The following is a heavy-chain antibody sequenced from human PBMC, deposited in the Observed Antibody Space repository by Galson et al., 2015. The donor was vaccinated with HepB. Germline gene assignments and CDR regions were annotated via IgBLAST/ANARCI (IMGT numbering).Heavy chain of an antibody. D-gene: IGHD3-10*01. V-gene: IGHV1-46*03. CDR2: INPSGGST. Sequence: SVKVSCKASGYTFTSYYMHWVRQAPGQGLEWMGIINPSGGSTSYAQKFQGRVTMTRDTSTSTVYMELSSLRSEDTAVHYCARDPRRRHGSGSYYEDYWGQGTLVTVSS. CDR1: GYTFTSYY. J-gene: IGHJ4*02. CDR3: ARDPRRRHGSGSYYEDY.